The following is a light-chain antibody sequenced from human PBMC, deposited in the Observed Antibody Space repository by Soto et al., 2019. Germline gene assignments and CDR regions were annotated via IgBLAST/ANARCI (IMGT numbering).Light chain of an antibody. V-gene: IGKV1-9*01. CDR3: QKVNNYPRMT. Sequence: DIQLTQSPSFLSASVGDRVTITCRASQGISSYLAWYQQKPGKAPKLLIYAASTLQSGVPSRFSGSGSGTEFTLTISNLQPEDFATYYCQKVNNYPRMTFGQGTKVDIK. J-gene: IGKJ1*01. CDR2: AAS. CDR1: QGISSY.